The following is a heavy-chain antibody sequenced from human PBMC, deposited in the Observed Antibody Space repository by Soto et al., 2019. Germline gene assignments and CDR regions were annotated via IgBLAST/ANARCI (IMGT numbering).Heavy chain of an antibody. D-gene: IGHD3-10*01. CDR2: IYYDGSR. CDR1: GVSISSDLDY. V-gene: IGHV4-30-4*01. CDR3: ARDLADYYGSGSYYILSWFDP. J-gene: IGHJ5*02. Sequence: SETLSLTCTVSGVSISSDLDYWGWVRQPPGKGLEWIGYIYYDGSRYYNPSLKSPVDMSIASSQNQFSLRLDSVTGADTAVYYCARDLADYYGSGSYYILSWFDPWGQGTLVTVS.